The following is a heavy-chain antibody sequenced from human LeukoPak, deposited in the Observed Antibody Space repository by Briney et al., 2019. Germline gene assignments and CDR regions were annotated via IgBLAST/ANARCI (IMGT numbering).Heavy chain of an antibody. V-gene: IGHV5-51*01. J-gene: IGHJ4*02. Sequence: GESLKISCKGSGYSFTSYWIGWVRQMPGKGLEWMGIIYPGDSDTGYSPSFQGQVTISADKSISTAYLQWNSLKASDTAMYYCARRSYRYCSGGSCDGSNFDYWGQGTLVTVSS. CDR2: IYPGDSDT. CDR3: ARRSYRYCSGGSCDGSNFDY. D-gene: IGHD2-15*01. CDR1: GYSFTSYW.